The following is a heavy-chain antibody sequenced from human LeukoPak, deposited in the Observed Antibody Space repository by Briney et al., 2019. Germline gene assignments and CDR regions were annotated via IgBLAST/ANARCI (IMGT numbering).Heavy chain of an antibody. CDR1: GYTFTSYY. V-gene: IGHV1-46*01. Sequence: VASVKVSCKASGYTFTSYYMHWVRQAPGQGLEWMGIINPSGGSTSYAQKFQGRVTMTEDTSTDTAYMELSSLRSEDTAVYYCATDSSGYSFDYWGQGTLVTVSS. J-gene: IGHJ4*02. CDR3: ATDSSGYSFDY. D-gene: IGHD3-22*01. CDR2: INPSGGST.